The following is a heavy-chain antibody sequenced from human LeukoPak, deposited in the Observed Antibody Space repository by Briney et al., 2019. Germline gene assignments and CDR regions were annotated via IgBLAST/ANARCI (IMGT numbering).Heavy chain of an antibody. D-gene: IGHD3-22*01. CDR3: AKDIYYDSSGTMDV. J-gene: IGHJ6*03. V-gene: IGHV3-43D*03. CDR1: GLTVSSNC. CDR2: ISWDGGST. Sequence: PGGSLRLSCAASGLTVSSNCMSWVRQAPGKGLEWVSLISWDGGSTYYADSVKGRFTISRDNSKNSLYLQMNSLRAEDTALYYCAKDIYYDSSGTMDVWGKGTTVTVSS.